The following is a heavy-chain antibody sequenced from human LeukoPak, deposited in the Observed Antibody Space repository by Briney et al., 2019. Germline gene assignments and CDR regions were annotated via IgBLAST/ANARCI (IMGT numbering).Heavy chain of an antibody. D-gene: IGHD3-22*01. CDR1: GFTFSDYY. CDR3: ARDKYYYDSSGLWGY. Sequence: GGSLRLSCAASGFTFSDYYMSWIRQAPGKGLEWVSYISSSGSTIYYADSVKGRFTISRDNAKNSLYLQMNSLRAEDTAVYYCARDKYYYDSSGLWGYWGQGTLVTVSS. J-gene: IGHJ4*02. V-gene: IGHV3-11*04. CDR2: ISSSGSTI.